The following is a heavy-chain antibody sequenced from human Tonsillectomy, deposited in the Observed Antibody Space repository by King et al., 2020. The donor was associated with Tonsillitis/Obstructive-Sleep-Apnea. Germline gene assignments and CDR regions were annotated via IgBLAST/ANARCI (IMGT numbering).Heavy chain of an antibody. CDR2: IRTKAYGGTT. J-gene: IGHJ3*02. Sequence: VQLVESGGGLVQPGRSLRLSCTGSGFIFGDYTVNWLRQAPGQGLEWVGFIRTKAYGGTTEYAAPVKGRFTISRDDSKSIAYLQMNSLKIEDTAVYYCIRGGGPTKGAFDIWGQGTMVTVSS. D-gene: IGHD5-12*01. V-gene: IGHV3-49*03. CDR3: IRGGGPTKGAFDI. CDR1: GFIFGDYT.